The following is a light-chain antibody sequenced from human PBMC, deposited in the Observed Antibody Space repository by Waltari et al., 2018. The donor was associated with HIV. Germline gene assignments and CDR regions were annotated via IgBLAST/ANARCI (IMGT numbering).Light chain of an antibody. CDR2: ESH. Sequence: NFMLTQPHSVSESPGKTVTISCTRSSGSIASNSVPWYQQRPGSSPNTVIYESHQRPSGVPDRFSGSIDSSSNSASLTISGLKTEDEADYYCQSYDSSNWVFGGGTKLTVL. J-gene: IGLJ3*02. V-gene: IGLV6-57*01. CDR1: SGSIASNS. CDR3: QSYDSSNWV.